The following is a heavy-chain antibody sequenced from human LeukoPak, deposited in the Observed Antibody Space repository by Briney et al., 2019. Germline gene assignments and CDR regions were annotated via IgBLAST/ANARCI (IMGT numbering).Heavy chain of an antibody. CDR2: ISSTSIYI. CDR1: GFTFSSYS. CDR3: ARFVWSTGYYHDY. J-gene: IGHJ4*02. V-gene: IGHV3-21*01. Sequence: GGSLRLSCAASGFTFSSYSMGWVRQAPGKGLERVSSISSTSIYISYADSVKGRFTISRDNAKNSLYLQMNSLRAEDTAVYYCARFVWSTGYYHDYWGQGTLVTVSS. D-gene: IGHD3-22*01.